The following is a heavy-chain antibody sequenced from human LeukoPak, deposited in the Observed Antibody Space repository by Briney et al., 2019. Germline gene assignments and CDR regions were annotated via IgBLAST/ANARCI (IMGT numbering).Heavy chain of an antibody. D-gene: IGHD6-19*01. CDR2: ISYDGSNK. Sequence: PGRSLRLSCAASGFTFSSYGMHWVRQAPGKGLEWVAVISYDGSNKYYADSVKGRFTISRDNSKNTLYLQMNSLRAEDTAVYYCAKDPYSSGRNYFDYWGQGTLVTVSS. V-gene: IGHV3-30*18. CDR1: GFTFSSYG. J-gene: IGHJ4*02. CDR3: AKDPYSSGRNYFDY.